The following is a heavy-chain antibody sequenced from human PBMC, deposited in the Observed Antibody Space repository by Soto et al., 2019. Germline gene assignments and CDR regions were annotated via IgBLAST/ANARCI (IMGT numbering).Heavy chain of an antibody. V-gene: IGHV3-48*02. D-gene: IGHD3-16*01. CDR1: GIAFNSHT. J-gene: IGHJ4*02. CDR2: ISSSGSST. Sequence: PGGSLRLSCAASGIAFNSHTMYWVRPPPGKGLEWVSYISSSGSSTYYADSVKGRFTISRDNARNSLSLQMNGLRDEDTAVYYCARGRTDYAYFESWGQGTLVTVSS. CDR3: ARGRTDYAYFES.